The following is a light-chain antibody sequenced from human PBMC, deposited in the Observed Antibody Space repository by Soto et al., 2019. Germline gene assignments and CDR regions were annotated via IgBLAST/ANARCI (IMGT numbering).Light chain of an antibody. CDR2: TNT. CDR3: QSYDSMLRGVI. Sequence: QSVLTQPSSVSGAPGQRVTISCTGGSSNIGAGYDVHWYQQFPGTAPNLLIFTNTNRPSGVPDRFSGSKSGTSASLAITGLQAEDEADYYCQSYDSMLRGVIIGGGTKVTVL. CDR1: SSNIGAGYD. J-gene: IGLJ2*01. V-gene: IGLV1-40*01.